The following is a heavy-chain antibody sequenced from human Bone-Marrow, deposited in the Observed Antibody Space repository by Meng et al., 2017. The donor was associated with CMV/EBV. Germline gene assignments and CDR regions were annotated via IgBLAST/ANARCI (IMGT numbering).Heavy chain of an antibody. J-gene: IGHJ4*02. CDR3: ARDPDRDHGGSGRCLDF. Sequence: GESLKISCAASGFSLSDYSMHWVGQAPGKGLEWVAFITRNNLIYYADSLEGRFTISRDNGRNSLYLQVRSLRDEDTAVYYCARDPDRDHGGSGRCLDFWGQGTLVTVSS. D-gene: IGHD3-10*01. CDR1: GFSLSDYS. CDR2: ITRNNLI. V-gene: IGHV3-69-1*01.